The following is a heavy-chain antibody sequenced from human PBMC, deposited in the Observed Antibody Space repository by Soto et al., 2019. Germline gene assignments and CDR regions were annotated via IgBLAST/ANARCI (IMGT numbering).Heavy chain of an antibody. J-gene: IGHJ6*02. Sequence: GESLKSSCKGSGYSFTSYWIGWVRQMPGKGLEWMGIIYPGDSDTRYSPSFQGQVTISADKSISTAYLQWSSLKASDTAMYYCARRPRSGIPYYYYGMDVWGQGTTVTVSS. D-gene: IGHD3-22*01. CDR1: GYSFTSYW. CDR3: ARRPRSGIPYYYYGMDV. CDR2: IYPGDSDT. V-gene: IGHV5-51*01.